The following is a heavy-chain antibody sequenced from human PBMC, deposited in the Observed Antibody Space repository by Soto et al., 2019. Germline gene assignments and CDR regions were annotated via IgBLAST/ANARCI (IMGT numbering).Heavy chain of an antibody. CDR2: ISHRGST. D-gene: IGHD5-18*01. J-gene: IGHJ3*02. CDR3: ASYSYGTGDAFDI. Sequence: QVQLQESGPGLVKPSGTLSLTCAVSGGSINSNKWWSWVRQPPGKGLEWIAEISHRGSTNYNPSLKGRVTISVDKSKNQCPLKLNSVTAADTAVYYCASYSYGTGDAFDIWGQGTMVTVSS. V-gene: IGHV4-4*02. CDR1: GGSINSNKW.